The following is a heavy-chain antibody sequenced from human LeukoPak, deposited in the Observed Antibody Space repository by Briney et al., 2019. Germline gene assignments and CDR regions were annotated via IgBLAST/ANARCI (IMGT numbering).Heavy chain of an antibody. CDR3: ASSHDSSGND. CDR1: GFSFSSYW. CDR2: IKYDGSLK. J-gene: IGHJ4*02. D-gene: IGHD3-22*01. Sequence: GGSLRLSCVASGFSFSSYWMAWVRQAPGKGLEWVANIKYDGSLKFYVDSVKGRFTISRDNAKDSLYLEMNSLRADDTAVYFCASSHDSSGNDWGQGTMVTVSS. V-gene: IGHV3-7*01.